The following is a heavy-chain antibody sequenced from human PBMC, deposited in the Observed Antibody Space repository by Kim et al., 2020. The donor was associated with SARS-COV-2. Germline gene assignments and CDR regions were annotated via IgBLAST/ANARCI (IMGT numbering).Heavy chain of an antibody. CDR3: AREGSGSYNWFDP. Sequence: RYSHNFHGRVTITKDTSASAAYLELSSLTSKDTAVYYCAREGSGSYNWFDPCGQGTLVTVSS. J-gene: IGHJ5*02. D-gene: IGHD3-10*01. V-gene: IGHV1-3*01.